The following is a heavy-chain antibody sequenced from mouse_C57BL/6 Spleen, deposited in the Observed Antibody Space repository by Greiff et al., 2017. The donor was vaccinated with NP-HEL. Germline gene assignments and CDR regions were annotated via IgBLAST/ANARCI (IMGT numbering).Heavy chain of an antibody. V-gene: IGHV1-82*01. CDR3: ARRRYRIGEAMDY. J-gene: IGHJ4*01. D-gene: IGHD2-12*01. CDR1: GYAFSSSW. CDR2: IYPGDGDT. Sequence: VQLQQSGPELVKPGASVKISCKASGYAFSSSWMNWVKQRPGKGLEWIGRIYPGDGDTNYNGKFKGKAKLTADKSSSTAYMQLSSLTSEDSAVYFWARRRYRIGEAMDYWGQGTSVTVAS.